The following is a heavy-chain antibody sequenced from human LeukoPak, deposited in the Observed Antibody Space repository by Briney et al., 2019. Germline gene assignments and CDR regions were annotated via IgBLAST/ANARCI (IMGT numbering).Heavy chain of an antibody. CDR3: TRDLYSSSWD. CDR1: GFTFSGYW. V-gene: IGHV3-74*01. J-gene: IGHJ1*01. CDR2: INSSGNDS. D-gene: IGHD6-13*01. Sequence: GGSLRLSCAVSGFTFSGYWMNWVRQAPGKGLVWVSLINSSGNDSTYADSVKGRFTISRENAKKMLFLQMSSLRAEDTAVYYCTRDLYSSSWDWGQGTLVTVSS.